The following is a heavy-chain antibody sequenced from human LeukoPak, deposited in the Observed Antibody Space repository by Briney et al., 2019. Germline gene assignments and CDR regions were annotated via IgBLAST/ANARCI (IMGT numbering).Heavy chain of an antibody. J-gene: IGHJ6*03. D-gene: IGHD3-3*01. CDR3: ARAGRFLEWSIYYYYYMDV. CDR1: GFTFSSYE. CDR2: ISSSGSTI. Sequence: GGSLRLSCAASGFTFSSYEMNWVRQAPGKGLEWVSYISSSGSTIYYADSVKGRFTISRDNAKNSLYLQMNSLRAEDTAVYYCARAGRFLEWSIYYYYYMDVWGKGTTVTVSS. V-gene: IGHV3-48*03.